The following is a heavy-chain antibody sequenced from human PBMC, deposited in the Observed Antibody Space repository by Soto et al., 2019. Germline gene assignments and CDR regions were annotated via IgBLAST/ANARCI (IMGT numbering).Heavy chain of an antibody. V-gene: IGHV4-59*01. CDR3: ARTYDGSGPNSGGYGFDI. D-gene: IGHD3-22*01. CDR2: IYYSGST. CDR1: GGSISSYS. Sequence: SETLSLTCTVSGGSISSYSWSWIRQPPGKGLEWIGYIYYSGSTNYNPSLKSRVTISVHTSKNQFSLKLSSVTAADTALYYCARTYDGSGPNSGGYGFDIWGQGTMVTVSS. J-gene: IGHJ3*02.